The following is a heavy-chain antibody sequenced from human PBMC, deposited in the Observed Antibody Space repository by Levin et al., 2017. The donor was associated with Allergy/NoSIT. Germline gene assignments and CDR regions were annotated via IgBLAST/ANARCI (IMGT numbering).Heavy chain of an antibody. CDR1: GYSIGSGYY. Sequence: SETLSLTCAVSGYSIGSGYYWVWIRQPPGAGLEWIGSILRGVNTYYNPSLEGRVTFSMDTSKNQFSLKLTSVTAADTAVYYCSRADTYGSVWHHKMDGWGQGLTVTVSS. CDR2: ILRGVNT. V-gene: IGHV4-38-2*01. J-gene: IGHJ6*02. CDR3: SRADTYGSVWHHKMDG. D-gene: IGHD5-18*01.